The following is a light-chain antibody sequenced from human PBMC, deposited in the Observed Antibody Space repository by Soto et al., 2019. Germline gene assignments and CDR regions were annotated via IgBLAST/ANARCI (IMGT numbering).Light chain of an antibody. CDR3: QSYDSSLSGVV. CDR1: SSNIGAAYD. V-gene: IGLV1-40*01. J-gene: IGLJ2*01. CDR2: GNS. Sequence: QSALTQPPSVSGAPGQRVTISCTGSSSNIGAAYDVHWYQHLPGTAPKLLIYGNSNRPSGVPDRFSGSKSGTSASLAITGLQAEDEADYYCQSYDSSLSGVVFGGGTQLTVL.